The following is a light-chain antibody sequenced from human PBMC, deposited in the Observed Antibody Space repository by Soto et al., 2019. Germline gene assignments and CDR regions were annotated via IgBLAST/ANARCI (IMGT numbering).Light chain of an antibody. CDR2: GAS. J-gene: IGKJ1*01. CDR1: QSVSSN. V-gene: IGKV3-15*01. CDR3: QHYVTSLTT. Sequence: ILMTPSPATQSVSRGERATLSCRASQSVSSNLAWYQQKPGQAPRLLIYGASTRATGIPSRFSGSGSGTDFTLTISRLEPEDFAVYYCQHYVTSLTTFGQGTKVDIK.